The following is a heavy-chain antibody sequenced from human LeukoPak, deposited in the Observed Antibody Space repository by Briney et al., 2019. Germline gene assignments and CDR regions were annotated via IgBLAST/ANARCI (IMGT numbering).Heavy chain of an antibody. Sequence: GGSLRLSCAASGFTFSTYAMAWVRQAPGQGLEWVSSISDSGAGTTYADSVMGRFAISRDNSKNTLYLDMNSLRAEDTALYYCAKRDCSFGFCSVDYWGQGTLVTVSS. CDR3: AKRDCSFGFCSVDY. V-gene: IGHV3-23*01. J-gene: IGHJ4*02. CDR2: ISDSGAGT. CDR1: GFTFSTYA. D-gene: IGHD2-15*01.